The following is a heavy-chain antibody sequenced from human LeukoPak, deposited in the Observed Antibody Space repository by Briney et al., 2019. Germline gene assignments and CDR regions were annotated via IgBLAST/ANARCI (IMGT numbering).Heavy chain of an antibody. D-gene: IGHD2-2*01. V-gene: IGHV1-18*01. J-gene: IGHJ4*02. CDR1: GYTFTNFG. Sequence: ASVEDSCKASGYTFTNFGINWVRQTPGQGLEWMGWISGNNDNPNYGQKFQGRFTLTTDSSTSTAYMELRNLRSDDTAVYYCARDGTSTDDYWGQGTLVTVSS. CDR3: ARDGTSTDDY. CDR2: ISGNNDNP.